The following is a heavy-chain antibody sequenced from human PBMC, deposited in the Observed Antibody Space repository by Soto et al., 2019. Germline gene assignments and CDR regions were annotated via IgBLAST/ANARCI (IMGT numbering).Heavy chain of an antibody. CDR1: GFIVSSTY. J-gene: IGHJ3*02. V-gene: IGHV3-53*02. D-gene: IGHD1-1*01. Sequence: EEYLVETGGGLIQPGGSLRLSCAASGFIVSSTYMSWVRQAPGKGLQWVSVIHSGGQTNFADSVKDRFTISRDNSKNTVYLQMNSLRAEDTAIYYCARERPFYKGNAFDIWGPGTRVTVSS. CDR2: IHSGGQT. CDR3: ARERPFYKGNAFDI.